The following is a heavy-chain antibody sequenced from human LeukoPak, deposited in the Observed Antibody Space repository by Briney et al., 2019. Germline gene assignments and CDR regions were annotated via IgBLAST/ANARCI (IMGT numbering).Heavy chain of an antibody. J-gene: IGHJ6*03. Sequence: ASVKVSCKASGYTFTSYGISWVRQAPGQGLEWMGWISAYNGNTNYAQKLQGRVTMTTDTSTRTAYMELRSLRSDDTAVYYCARGGSWFSIYYYYYMDVWGKGTTVTVSS. CDR2: ISAYNGNT. V-gene: IGHV1-18*01. CDR3: ARGGSWFSIYYYYYMDV. CDR1: GYTFTSYG. D-gene: IGHD2-15*01.